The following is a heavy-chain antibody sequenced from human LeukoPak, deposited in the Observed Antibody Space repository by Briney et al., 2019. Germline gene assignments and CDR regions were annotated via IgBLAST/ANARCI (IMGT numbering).Heavy chain of an antibody. V-gene: IGHV3-21*01. D-gene: IGHD1-26*01. CDR1: GFTFSTYS. CDR3: AKDATLDGSYDYFDY. Sequence: NPGGSLRLSCGASGFTFSTYSMNWVRQAPGKGLEWVSSISSSSSYIYYADSVKGRFTISRDNSKDTLYLQMNSLRAEDTAVYYCAKDATLDGSYDYFDYWGQGTLVTVSS. J-gene: IGHJ4*02. CDR2: ISSSSSYI.